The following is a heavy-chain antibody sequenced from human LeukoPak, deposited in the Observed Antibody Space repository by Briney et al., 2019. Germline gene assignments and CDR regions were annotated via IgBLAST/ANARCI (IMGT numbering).Heavy chain of an antibody. Sequence: SETLSLTCTVSGGSISSGDYYWSWIRQHPGKGLEWIGYIYYSGSTYYNPSLKSRVTISVDTSKNQFSLKLSSVTAADMAVYYCARAFPYYYDSSGYYTPPGHWFDPWGQGTLVTVSS. CDR2: IYYSGST. J-gene: IGHJ5*02. V-gene: IGHV4-30-4*08. D-gene: IGHD3-22*01. CDR1: GGSISSGDYY. CDR3: ARAFPYYYDSSGYYTPPGHWFDP.